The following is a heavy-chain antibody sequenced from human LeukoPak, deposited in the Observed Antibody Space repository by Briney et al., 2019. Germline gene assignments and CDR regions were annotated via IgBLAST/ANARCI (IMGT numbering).Heavy chain of an antibody. CDR1: GYTFTSYA. CDR3: ARDQGVTTIRYYFDY. D-gene: IGHD3-22*01. Sequence: ASVKVSCKASGYTFTSYAMHWVRQAPGQRLEWMGWINAGNGNTKYSQKFQGRVTITRDTSASTAYMELSSLRSEDTAVYYCARDQGVTTIRYYFDYWGQGTLVTVSS. J-gene: IGHJ4*02. V-gene: IGHV1-3*01. CDR2: INAGNGNT.